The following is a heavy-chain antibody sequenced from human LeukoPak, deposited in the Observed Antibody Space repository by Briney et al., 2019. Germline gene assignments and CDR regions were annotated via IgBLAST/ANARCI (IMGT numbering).Heavy chain of an antibody. J-gene: IGHJ4*02. CDR3: ARLGYGWNYASTFDY. D-gene: IGHD1-7*01. V-gene: IGHV4-30-4*01. CDR2: IYYSGST. Sequence: SETLSLTCTVSGGSISSGDYYWSWIRQPPGKGLEWIGYIYYSGSTYYNPSLKSRVTISVDTSKNQFSLKLSSVTAADTAVYYCARLGYGWNYASTFDYWGQGTLVTVSS. CDR1: GGSISSGDYY.